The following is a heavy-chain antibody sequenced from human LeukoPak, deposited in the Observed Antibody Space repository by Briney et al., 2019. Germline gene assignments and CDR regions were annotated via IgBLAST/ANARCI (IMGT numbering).Heavy chain of an antibody. CDR2: ISGSGGST. D-gene: IGHD3-3*01. CDR3: ARDRAWNYFDY. CDR1: GSTFSSYA. V-gene: IGHV3-23*01. J-gene: IGHJ4*02. Sequence: GGSLRLSCAASGSTFSSYAMSWVRQAPGKGLEWVSAISGSGGSTYYADSVKGRFTISRDNSKNTLYLQMDSLRAEDTAVYYCARDRAWNYFDYWGQGTLVTVSS.